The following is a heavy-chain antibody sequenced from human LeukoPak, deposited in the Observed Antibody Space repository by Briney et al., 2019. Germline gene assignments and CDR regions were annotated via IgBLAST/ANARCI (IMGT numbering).Heavy chain of an antibody. J-gene: IGHJ5*02. CDR1: SGSTNSGSYY. D-gene: IGHD2-2*02. CDR3: AGQGDCSSTSCYIGGPFDP. Sequence: SQTLSLTCTVSSGSTNSGSYYWGWIRQPAGKGLEWIGRINISGGPYYNPSLKSRVTLSLDTSKDQFSLRLSSVTAADTAVYYCAGQGDCSSTSCYIGGPFDPWGQGTLVTVSS. CDR2: INISGGP. V-gene: IGHV4-61*02.